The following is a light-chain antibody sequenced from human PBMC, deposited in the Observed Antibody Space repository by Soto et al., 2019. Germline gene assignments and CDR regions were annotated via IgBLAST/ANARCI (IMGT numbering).Light chain of an antibody. CDR3: QQRNSWPPTFT. Sequence: ETVLTQSPGTASLSPGDSATLSCRASQSVTSSYLAWYQQKPGQAPRLLIYDVSNRAPGIPARFTGSGSGTDFTLTISSLDPEDSAVYYCQQRNSWPPTFTFGQGTRLEIK. J-gene: IGKJ5*01. CDR2: DVS. V-gene: IGKV3-11*01. CDR1: QSVTSSY.